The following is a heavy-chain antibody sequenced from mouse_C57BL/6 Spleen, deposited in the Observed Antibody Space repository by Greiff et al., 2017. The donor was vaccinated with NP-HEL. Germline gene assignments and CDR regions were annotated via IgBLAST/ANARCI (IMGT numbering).Heavy chain of an antibody. CDR3: ARRRIYYGYVTFDY. D-gene: IGHD2-2*01. J-gene: IGHJ2*01. V-gene: IGHV3-6*01. CDR1: GYSITSGYY. CDR2: ISYDGSN. Sequence: EVKLVESGPGLVKPSQSLSLTCSVTGYSITSGYYWNWIRQFPGNKLEWMGYISYDGSNNYNPSLKNRISITRDTSKNQFFLKLNSVTTEDTATYYCARRRIYYGYVTFDYWGQGTTLTVSS.